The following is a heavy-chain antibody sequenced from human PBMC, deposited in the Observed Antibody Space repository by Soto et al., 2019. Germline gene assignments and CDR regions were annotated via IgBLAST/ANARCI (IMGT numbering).Heavy chain of an antibody. D-gene: IGHD2-15*01. V-gene: IGHV1-24*01. J-gene: IGHJ4*02. CDR2: FDLEDGET. Sequence: ASVKVSCKVSGYTLTELSMHWVRQAPGKGLEWMGGFDLEDGETIYAQKCQGRVTMTEDTSTDTAYMELSSLRSEVTAVYYCATVIGIYFSGGSCFAYWGQGTLVTVSS. CDR3: ATVIGIYFSGGSCFAY. CDR1: GYTLTELS.